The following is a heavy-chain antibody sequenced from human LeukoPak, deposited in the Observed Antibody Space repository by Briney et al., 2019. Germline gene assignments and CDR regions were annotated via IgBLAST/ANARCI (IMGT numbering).Heavy chain of an antibody. CDR2: IYYSGST. V-gene: IGHV4-39*07. Sequence: SETLSLTCTVSGGSISSGSYYWGWIRQPPGKGLEWIGSIYYSGSTYYNPSLKSRVTISVDTSKNQFSLKLNSVTAADTAVYYCARVSGIAVAGTTPGAFDIWGQGTMVTVSS. CDR1: GGSISSGSYY. J-gene: IGHJ3*02. CDR3: ARVSGIAVAGTTPGAFDI. D-gene: IGHD6-19*01.